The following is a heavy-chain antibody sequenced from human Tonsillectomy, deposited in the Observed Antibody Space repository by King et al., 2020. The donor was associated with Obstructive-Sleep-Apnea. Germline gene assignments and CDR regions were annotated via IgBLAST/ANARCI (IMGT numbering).Heavy chain of an antibody. D-gene: IGHD1-26*01. V-gene: IGHV4-30-4*07. Sequence: MQLQESGPGLVKPSQTLSLTCAVSGGSISSGGYSWSWIRQPPGKGLEWIGYIYYSGSTYYNPSLKSRVIISVDTSKNQFSLKLSSVTAADTAVYYCASGEWELFHYWGQGTLVTVSS. J-gene: IGHJ4*02. CDR1: GGSISSGGYS. CDR3: ASGEWELFHY. CDR2: IYYSGST.